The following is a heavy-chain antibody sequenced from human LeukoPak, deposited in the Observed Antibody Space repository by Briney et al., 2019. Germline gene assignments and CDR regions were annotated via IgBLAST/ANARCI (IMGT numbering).Heavy chain of an antibody. V-gene: IGHV4-31*03. J-gene: IGHJ6*03. CDR3: ARARWYCSSTSCSHKYNYMDV. CDR2: IYYSGST. Sequence: SETLSLTCTVSGGSISSGGYYWSWIRQHPGKGLEWIGYIYYSGSTYYNPSLKSRVTISVDTSKNQFSLKLSSVTAADTAVYYCARARWYCSSTSCSHKYNYMDVWGKGTTVTVSS. CDR1: GGSISSGGYY. D-gene: IGHD2-2*01.